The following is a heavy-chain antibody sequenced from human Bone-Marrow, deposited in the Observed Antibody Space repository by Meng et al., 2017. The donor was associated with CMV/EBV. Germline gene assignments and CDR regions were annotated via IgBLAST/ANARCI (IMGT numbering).Heavy chain of an antibody. CDR3: AKDRFLEWLLGSYFDY. CDR2: IRYDGSNK. J-gene: IGHJ4*02. D-gene: IGHD3-3*01. CDR1: GFTFSSYG. Sequence: GESLKISCAASGFTFSSYGMHWVRQAPGKGLEWVAFIRYDGSNKYYADSVKGRFTISRDNSKNTLYLQMNSLRAEDTAVYYCAKDRFLEWLLGSYFDYWGQGTLATVPS. V-gene: IGHV3-30*02.